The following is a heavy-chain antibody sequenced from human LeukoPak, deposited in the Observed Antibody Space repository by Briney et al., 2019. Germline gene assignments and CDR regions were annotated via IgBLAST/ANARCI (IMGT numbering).Heavy chain of an antibody. D-gene: IGHD3-10*01. CDR1: GFTFSSYG. CDR2: IWYDGSKK. Sequence: PGGSLRLSCAASGFTFSSYGMHWVRQAPGKGLEWVAVIWYDGSKKYYADSVKGRFTISRDNSKNTLYLQMNSLRAEDTAVYYCARGGHYYGSGSYYEHPYYYYYYGMDVWGQGTTVTVSS. CDR3: ARGGHYYGSGSYYEHPYYYYYYGMDV. V-gene: IGHV3-33*01. J-gene: IGHJ6*02.